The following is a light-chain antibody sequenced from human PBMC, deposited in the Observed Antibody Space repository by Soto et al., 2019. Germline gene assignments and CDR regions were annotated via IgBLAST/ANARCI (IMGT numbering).Light chain of an antibody. CDR3: QQYGSSPPFT. Sequence: EIVLTQSPDTLSLSPGERATLSCRASQTVSSNFLAWFPQKPGQAPRLLIYGASYRATGIPDRFSGSGSGTDFTLAISRLEPEDFAVYYCQQYGSSPPFTFGQGTKLDIK. J-gene: IGKJ2*01. CDR1: QTVSSNF. V-gene: IGKV3-20*01. CDR2: GAS.